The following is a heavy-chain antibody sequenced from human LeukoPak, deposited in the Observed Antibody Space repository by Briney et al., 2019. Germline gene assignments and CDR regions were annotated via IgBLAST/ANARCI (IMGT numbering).Heavy chain of an antibody. CDR2: ISYDGRQN. Sequence: GGSLRLSCAASGFTVSSNYMSWVRQAQGKGLEWVAVISYDGRQNYYADSVKGRFTISRDNSKNTLYLQMNSLRDEDSAAYYCARVYLERLTAGYFDHWGQGTWVTVSP. V-gene: IGHV3-30*03. CDR1: GFTVSSNY. J-gene: IGHJ4*02. D-gene: IGHD2-8*01. CDR3: ARVYLERLTAGYFDH.